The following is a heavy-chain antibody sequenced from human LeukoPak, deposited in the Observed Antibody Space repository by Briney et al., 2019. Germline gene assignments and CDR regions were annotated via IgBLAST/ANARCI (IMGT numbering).Heavy chain of an antibody. CDR2: ISSSGSTI. V-gene: IGHV3-11*01. J-gene: IGHJ6*02. CDR3: ARVPRATYYYYGMDV. Sequence: GGSLRLSCAASGFTFSDYYMSWIRQAPGKGLEWVSYISSSGSTIYYADSVKGRFTISRDNAKNSLYLQMNSLRAEDTAVYYCARVPRATYYYYGMDVWGRGTTVTVSS. CDR1: GFTFSDYY.